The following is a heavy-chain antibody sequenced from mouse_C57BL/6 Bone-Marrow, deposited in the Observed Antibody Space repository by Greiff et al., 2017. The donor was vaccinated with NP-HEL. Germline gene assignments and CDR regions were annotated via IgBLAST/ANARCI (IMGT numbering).Heavy chain of an antibody. J-gene: IGHJ1*03. CDR2: FYPGNGEP. Sequence: EVKLQQSGTVLARPGASVKMSCKPSGYTFTSYWMHWVNQRPGQGLEWIGAFYPGNGEPSYNQKFKAKAKLPAVTSASTEYMELSSLTNEESAVDYGTCPSCYDGYGYFDDWGTGTTVTVSS. D-gene: IGHD2-3*01. V-gene: IGHV1-5*01. CDR3: TCPSCYDGYGYFDD. CDR1: GYTFTSYW.